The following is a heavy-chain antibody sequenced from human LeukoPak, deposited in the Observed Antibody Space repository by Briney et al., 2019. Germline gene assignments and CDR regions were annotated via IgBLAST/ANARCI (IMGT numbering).Heavy chain of an antibody. Sequence: NPSQTLSLTCTVSGGSISSGGYYWSWIRQHPGKGLEWIGYIYYSGSTYYNPSLKSRVTISVDTSKNQFSVKLSSVTAADTAVYYCARASSGYYYDYWGQGTLVTVSP. CDR3: ARASSGYYYDY. CDR2: IYYSGST. V-gene: IGHV4-31*03. D-gene: IGHD3-22*01. CDR1: GGSISSGGYY. J-gene: IGHJ4*02.